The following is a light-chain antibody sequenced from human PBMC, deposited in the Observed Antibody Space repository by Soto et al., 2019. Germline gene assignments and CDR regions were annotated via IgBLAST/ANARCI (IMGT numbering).Light chain of an antibody. CDR1: SSVIGSYNL. V-gene: IGLV2-23*01. CDR2: EGR. J-gene: IGLJ1*01. Sequence: SVLTQPVSVSGSPGQSITISCTGFSSVIGSYNLVSWYQQRPGKAPKLVIYEGRKRPSGVSNRFSGSKSGNTASLTISGLQTEDEADYYCCSNAGTGTYVFGTGTKVTVL. CDR3: CSNAGTGTYV.